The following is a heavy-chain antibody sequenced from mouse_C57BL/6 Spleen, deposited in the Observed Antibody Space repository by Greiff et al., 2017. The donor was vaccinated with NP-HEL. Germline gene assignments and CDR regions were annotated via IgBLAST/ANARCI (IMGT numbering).Heavy chain of an antibody. J-gene: IGHJ2*01. CDR2: IDPEDGAT. V-gene: IGHV14-2*01. CDR1: GFNIKDYY. D-gene: IGHD2-3*01. Sequence: VQLKESGAELVKPGASVKLSCTASGFNIKDYYMHWVKQRTEQGLEWIGRIDPEDGATKYAPKFQGKATLTADTASNTAYLQLSSLTSEDTAVYYCTLDGSLYYFDYWGQGTTLTVSS. CDR3: TLDGSLYYFDY.